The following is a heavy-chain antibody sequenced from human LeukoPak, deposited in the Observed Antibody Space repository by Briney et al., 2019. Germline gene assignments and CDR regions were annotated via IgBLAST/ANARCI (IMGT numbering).Heavy chain of an antibody. CDR1: GYIFTDYY. CDR3: ATDSSGYYF. D-gene: IGHD3-22*01. J-gene: IGHJ4*02. CDR2: FDPEDGET. Sequence: ASVKVSCKASGYIFTDYYMHWVRQAPGKGLEWMGGFDPEDGETIYAQKFQGRVTMTEDTSTDTAYMELSSLRSEDTAVYYCATDSSGYYFWGQGTLVTVSS. V-gene: IGHV1-24*01.